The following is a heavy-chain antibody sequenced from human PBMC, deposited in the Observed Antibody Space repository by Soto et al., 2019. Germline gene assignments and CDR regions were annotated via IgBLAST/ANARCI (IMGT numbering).Heavy chain of an antibody. Sequence: SATLSLSCTLSGCSISLYSLSWVRQRTGHELEWIGYIYDSGSPYYYPSLRSRVTIPADTSKNQISLKLTSPTAADTAVSYCARGVGSSPPRYWGRGTLVTVSS. CDR3: ARGVGSSPPRY. CDR2: IYDSGSP. D-gene: IGHD1-26*01. J-gene: IGHJ4*02. V-gene: IGHV4-59*01. CDR1: GCSISLYS.